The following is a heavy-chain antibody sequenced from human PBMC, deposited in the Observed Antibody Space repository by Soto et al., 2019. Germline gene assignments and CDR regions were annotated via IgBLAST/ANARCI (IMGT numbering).Heavy chain of an antibody. V-gene: IGHV3-48*02. Sequence: EVQLVESGGGLVQPGGSLRLSCAASGFTFSSYGMNWVRQAPGKGLEWVSYISNSSRTIYYADSVKGRFTISRDNAKNSLYLQMNSLRDEDTAVYYCARDRKWNGVDHYYGMDVWGQGTTVTVSS. J-gene: IGHJ6*02. CDR2: ISNSSRTI. CDR1: GFTFSSYG. CDR3: ARDRKWNGVDHYYGMDV. D-gene: IGHD1-1*01.